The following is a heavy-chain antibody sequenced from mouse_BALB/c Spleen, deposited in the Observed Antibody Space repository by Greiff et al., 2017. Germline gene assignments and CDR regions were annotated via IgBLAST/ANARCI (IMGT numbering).Heavy chain of an antibody. J-gene: IGHJ4*01. D-gene: IGHD3-1*01. CDR1: GFTFSSFG. Sequence: VQLKESGGGLVQPGGSRKLSCAASGFTFSSFGMHWVRQAPEKGLEWVAYISSGSSTIYYADTVKGRFTISRDNPKNTLFLQMTSLRSEDTAMYYCARSGEAMDYWGQGTSVTVSS. CDR3: ARSGEAMDY. V-gene: IGHV5-17*02. CDR2: ISSGSSTI.